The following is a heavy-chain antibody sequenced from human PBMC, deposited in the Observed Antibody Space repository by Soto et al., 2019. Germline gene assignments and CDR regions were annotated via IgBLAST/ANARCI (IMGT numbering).Heavy chain of an antibody. Sequence: QVQLVQSGAEVKKPGSSVKVSCKASGGTFSSYAISWVRQAPGQGLEWMGGIIPIFGTANYAQKFQGRVTITADKSTSTAYMELSSLRSEETAVYYCARDWRQGITIFGVVIDNWFDPWGQGTLVTVSS. D-gene: IGHD3-3*01. CDR1: GGTFSSYA. J-gene: IGHJ5*02. V-gene: IGHV1-69*06. CDR2: IIPIFGTA. CDR3: ARDWRQGITIFGVVIDNWFDP.